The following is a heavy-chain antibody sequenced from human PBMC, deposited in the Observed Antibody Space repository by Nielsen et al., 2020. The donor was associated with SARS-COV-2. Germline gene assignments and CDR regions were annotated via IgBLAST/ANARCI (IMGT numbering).Heavy chain of an antibody. D-gene: IGHD4-23*01. J-gene: IGHJ6*02. CDR2: ISSSSSYI. CDR3: ARVRVGLRWPYYGMDV. CDR1: GFTFSSYS. Sequence: ESLKISCAASGFTFSSYSMNWVRQAPGKGLEWVSSISSSSSYIYYADSVKGRFTISRDNAKNSLYLQMNSLRAEDTAVYYCARVRVGLRWPYYGMDVWGQGTTVTVSS. V-gene: IGHV3-21*01.